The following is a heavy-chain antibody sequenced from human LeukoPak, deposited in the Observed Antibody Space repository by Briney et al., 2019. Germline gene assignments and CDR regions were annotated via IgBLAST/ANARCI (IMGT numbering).Heavy chain of an antibody. CDR3: ARLKQARGAGEFDY. D-gene: IGHD6-19*01. V-gene: IGHV4-39*01. Sequence: PSETLSLTCTVSGGSISSSSYYWGWIRQAPGKGLEWIGSIYYSGSTYYNPSLKSRVTISVDTSKNQFSLKLSSVTAADTAVYYCARLKQARGAGEFDYWGQGTLVTVSS. J-gene: IGHJ4*02. CDR2: IYYSGST. CDR1: GGSISSSSYY.